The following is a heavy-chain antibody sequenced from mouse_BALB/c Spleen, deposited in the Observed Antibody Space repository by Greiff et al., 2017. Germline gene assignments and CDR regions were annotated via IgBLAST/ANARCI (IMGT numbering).Heavy chain of an antibody. CDR2: IDPANGNT. CDR1: GFNIKDTY. J-gene: IGHJ4*01. CDR3: ARSPDGYYYAMDY. Sequence: VQLKQSGAELVKPGASVKLSCTASGFNIKDTYMHWVKQRPEQGLEWIGRIDPANGNTKYDPKFQGKATITADTSSNTAYLQLSSLTSEDTAVYYCARSPDGYYYAMDYWGQGTSVTVSS. V-gene: IGHV14-3*02. D-gene: IGHD2-3*01.